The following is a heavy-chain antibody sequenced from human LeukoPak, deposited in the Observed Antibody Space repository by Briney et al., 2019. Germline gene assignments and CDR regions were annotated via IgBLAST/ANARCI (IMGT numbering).Heavy chain of an antibody. J-gene: IGHJ4*02. D-gene: IGHD5-18*01. V-gene: IGHV3-53*01. CDR1: GFTFSSTY. CDR3: ASRTESGYTYGYLDF. Sequence: GGSLRLSCAASGFTFSSTYMSWVRQAPGKGLEWVSLIYSGGTTYYSDSVKGRFTISRDNSKNTLYLQMNSLRAEDTAVYYCASRTESGYTYGYLDFWGQGTLVTVSS. CDR2: IYSGGTT.